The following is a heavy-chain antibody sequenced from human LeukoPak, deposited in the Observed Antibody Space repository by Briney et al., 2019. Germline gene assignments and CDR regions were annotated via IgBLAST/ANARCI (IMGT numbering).Heavy chain of an antibody. V-gene: IGHV3-11*01. CDR1: GFTFSDYY. Sequence: GGSLRLSGAASGFTFSDYYMSWIRQAPGKGLEWVSYISSSGSTIYYADSVKGRFTISRDNAKNSLYLQMNSLRAEDTAVYYCARGRTFFGVVIGFSVYFDYWGQGTLVTVSS. CDR2: ISSSGSTI. CDR3: ARGRTFFGVVIGFSVYFDY. J-gene: IGHJ4*02. D-gene: IGHD3-3*01.